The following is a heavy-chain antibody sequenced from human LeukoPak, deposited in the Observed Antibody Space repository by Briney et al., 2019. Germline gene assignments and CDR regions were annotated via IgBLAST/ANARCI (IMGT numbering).Heavy chain of an antibody. CDR3: ARRGSNWYFDY. Sequence: GESLQISCKGSAYSFTSYWIGWVRQMPGKGLEWMGIIYPGDSDTRYSPSFQGQVTISADKSISTAYLQWSSLKASDTAMSYCARRGSNWYFDYWGQGTLVTVSS. V-gene: IGHV5-51*01. CDR1: AYSFTSYW. CDR2: IYPGDSDT. J-gene: IGHJ4*02. D-gene: IGHD1-1*01.